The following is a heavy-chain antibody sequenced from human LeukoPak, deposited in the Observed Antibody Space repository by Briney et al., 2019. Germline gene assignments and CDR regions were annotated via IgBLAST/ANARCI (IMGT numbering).Heavy chain of an antibody. Sequence: SETLSLTCTVSGDSISSGSYSWSWIRQPPGKGPVWIGHVYYSGSTYYNPSFKSRVTMSVDRSKNQISLKVTSVTAADTAVYYCVREVPGSPNNWFDPWGQGTLVTVSS. V-gene: IGHV4-30-4*07. CDR1: GDSISSGSYS. CDR2: VYYSGST. CDR3: VREVPGSPNNWFDP. J-gene: IGHJ5*02.